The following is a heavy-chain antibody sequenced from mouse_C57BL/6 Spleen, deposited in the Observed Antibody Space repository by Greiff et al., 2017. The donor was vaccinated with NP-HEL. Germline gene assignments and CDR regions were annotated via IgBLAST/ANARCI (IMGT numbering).Heavy chain of an antibody. V-gene: IGHV1-69*01. CDR1: GYTIASYW. D-gene: IGHD2-5*01. CDR2: IDPSDSYT. CDR3: ARSAYYSNHYYAMDY. J-gene: IGHJ4*01. Sequence: VQLQQSGAELVMPGASVKLSCKASGYTIASYWMHWVKQRPGQGLEWIGEIDPSDSYTNYNQKFKGKSTLTVDKSSSTAYMQLSSLTSEDSAVYYCARSAYYSNHYYAMDYWGQGTSVTVSS.